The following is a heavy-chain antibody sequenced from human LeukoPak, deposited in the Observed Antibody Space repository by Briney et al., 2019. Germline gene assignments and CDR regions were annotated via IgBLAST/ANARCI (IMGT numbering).Heavy chain of an antibody. CDR3: AKGSSPFDY. Sequence: QTGGSLRLSCAASGFTFSSSTMNWVRQAPGKGLEWVSAISANGGGTYYADSVKGRFTISRDNSKNTLYLQMNSLRAEDTAVYYCAKGSSPFDYWGQGTLVTVSS. D-gene: IGHD6-13*01. V-gene: IGHV3-23*01. CDR2: ISANGGGT. J-gene: IGHJ4*02. CDR1: GFTFSSST.